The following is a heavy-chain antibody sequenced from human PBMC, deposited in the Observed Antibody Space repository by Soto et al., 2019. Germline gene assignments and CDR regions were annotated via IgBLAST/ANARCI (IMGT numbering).Heavy chain of an antibody. CDR3: ARDLDPSSGQLN. V-gene: IGHV1-18*01. J-gene: IGHJ4*02. D-gene: IGHD3-22*01. CDR1: GYTFASYA. CDR2: ISAYNGNT. Sequence: ASVKVSCKASGYTFASYAISWMRQAPGQGLEWMGWISAYNGNTNYAQKLQGRVTITTDTSTSTAYMELRSLRSEDTAVYYCARDLDPSSGQLNWGQGTLVTVSS.